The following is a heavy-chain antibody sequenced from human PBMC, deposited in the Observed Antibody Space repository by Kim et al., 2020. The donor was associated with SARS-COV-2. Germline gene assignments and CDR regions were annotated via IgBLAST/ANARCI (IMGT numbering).Heavy chain of an antibody. CDR2: IYPSGNT. Sequence: SETLSLTCTVSGGPISSGSYYWSWIRQPAGKGLEWIGHIYPSGNTYYNPSLKSRVSISVDTSNNQFSLNLNSVTAADTAVYYCARERVYGDPTFDYWGQGTLVTVSS. D-gene: IGHD4-17*01. J-gene: IGHJ4*02. CDR1: GGPISSGSYY. CDR3: ARERVYGDPTFDY. V-gene: IGHV4-61*09.